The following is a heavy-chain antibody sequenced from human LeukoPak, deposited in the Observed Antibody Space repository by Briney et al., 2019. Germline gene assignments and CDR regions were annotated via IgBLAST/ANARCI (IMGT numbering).Heavy chain of an antibody. CDR1: GFPFSGYW. Sequence: GGSLRLSCAASGFPFSGYWMDWVRQAPGKGMEWVANINQDGSTQYYAAPVKGRFTISRDNAKSSLYLQMNILRAEDTAVYYCSRSLDYLGQGALVTVSS. CDR3: SRSLDY. V-gene: IGHV3-7*01. CDR2: INQDGSTQ. J-gene: IGHJ4*02.